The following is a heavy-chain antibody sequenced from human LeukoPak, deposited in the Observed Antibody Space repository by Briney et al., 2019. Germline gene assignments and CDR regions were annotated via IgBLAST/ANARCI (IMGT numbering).Heavy chain of an antibody. Sequence: SETLSLTCAVSGGSMNINNYYWAWIRQPPGKGLEWLGSIYYTGTTYYNPSLNHRVTISVDTSKNQFSLKLSSVTPEDTAVYYCARGLVPEGHHYYYYMDVWGKGTTVTVSS. CDR1: GGSMNINNYY. CDR3: ARGLVPEGHHYYYYMDV. D-gene: IGHD3-9*01. V-gene: IGHV4-39*07. J-gene: IGHJ6*03. CDR2: IYYTGTT.